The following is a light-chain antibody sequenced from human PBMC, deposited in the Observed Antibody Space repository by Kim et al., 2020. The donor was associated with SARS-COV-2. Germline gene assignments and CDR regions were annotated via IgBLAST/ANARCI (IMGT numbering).Light chain of an antibody. CDR3: QQYATSPET. V-gene: IGKV3-20*01. Sequence: ENVLTQSPGTLPLSPGERATLSCRASQSVSSNFLAWYQQKAGQAPGLLIYSASSRASGIPDRFSGSGSGTDFTLTISTLEPEDFAVYYCQQYATSPETFGQGTKVDIK. CDR1: QSVSSNF. CDR2: SAS. J-gene: IGKJ1*01.